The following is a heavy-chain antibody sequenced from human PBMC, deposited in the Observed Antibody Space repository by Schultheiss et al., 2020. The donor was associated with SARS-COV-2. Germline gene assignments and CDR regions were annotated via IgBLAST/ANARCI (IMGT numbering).Heavy chain of an antibody. D-gene: IGHD2-2*01. V-gene: IGHV3-48*04. CDR2: ISSSSSTI. Sequence: GGSLRLSCAASGFTFSSYSMNWVRQAPGKGLEWVSYISSSSSTIYYADSVKGRFTISRDNAKNSLYLQMNSLRAEDTAVYYCAKDSLYCSSTSCSRPDDYWGQGTLVTVSS. J-gene: IGHJ4*02. CDR3: AKDSLYCSSTSCSRPDDY. CDR1: GFTFSSYS.